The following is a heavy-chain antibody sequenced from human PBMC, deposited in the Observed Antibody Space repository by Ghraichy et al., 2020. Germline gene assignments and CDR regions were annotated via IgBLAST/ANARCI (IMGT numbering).Heavy chain of an antibody. J-gene: IGHJ4*02. CDR1: GGSFSGHY. CDR2: INHSGTT. V-gene: IGHV4-34*01. CDR3: ARELEYCGGGNCFGGTFDY. D-gene: IGHD2-21*01. Sequence: SETLSLTCAVYGGSFSGHYWSWIRQPPGKGLEWIGEINHSGTTDYNPSLKSRVTISVDTSKNQLSLKLNSVTAADSAVYYCARELEYCGGGNCFGGTFDYWGQGTLVTVSS.